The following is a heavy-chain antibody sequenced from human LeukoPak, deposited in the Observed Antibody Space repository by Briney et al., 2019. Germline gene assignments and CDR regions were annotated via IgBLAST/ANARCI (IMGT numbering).Heavy chain of an antibody. CDR3: ARKWAHFDY. CDR1: GFTFSSYW. Sequence: PGGSLRLSCAASGFTFSSYWMSWVGQAPGKGLEWVANIKQDGSETYYVDSVKGRFTISRDNAKSSLKLQMYSLRAEDTAVYYCARKWAHFDYWGQGALVTVSS. J-gene: IGHJ4*02. V-gene: IGHV3-7*01. D-gene: IGHD1-26*01. CDR2: IKQDGSET.